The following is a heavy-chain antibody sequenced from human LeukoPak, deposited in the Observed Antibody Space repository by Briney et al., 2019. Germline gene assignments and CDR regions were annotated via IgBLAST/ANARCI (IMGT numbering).Heavy chain of an antibody. CDR1: GYTFTDYY. CDR2: INPNSGGT. CDR3: ARDYDFWSTDTTFDY. Sequence: ASVTVSCKASGYTFTDYYMHWVRQAPGQGGEWMGWINPNSGGTNYAQKFQGRVTITRDTSISTAYMELRRLRSDDTAVYYCARDYDFWSTDTTFDYWGQGTLVTVSS. J-gene: IGHJ4*02. V-gene: IGHV1-2*02. D-gene: IGHD3-3*01.